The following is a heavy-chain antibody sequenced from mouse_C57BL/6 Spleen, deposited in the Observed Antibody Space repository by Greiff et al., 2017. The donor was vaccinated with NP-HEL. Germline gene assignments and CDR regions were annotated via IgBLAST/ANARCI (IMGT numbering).Heavy chain of an antibody. CDR3: AIPDGGVAY. CDR1: GFTFSDYG. Sequence: EVHLVESGGGLVKPGGSLKLSCAASGFTFSDYGMHWVRQAPEKGLEWVAYISSGSSTIYYADTVKGRFTISSDNAKTTLFLQMTSLRSEDTAMYYCAIPDGGVAYWGQGTLVTVSA. D-gene: IGHD2-3*01. J-gene: IGHJ3*01. CDR2: ISSGSSTI. V-gene: IGHV5-17*01.